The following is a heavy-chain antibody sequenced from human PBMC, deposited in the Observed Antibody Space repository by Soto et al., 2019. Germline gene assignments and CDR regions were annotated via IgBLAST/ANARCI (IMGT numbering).Heavy chain of an antibody. CDR3: ARDYDTSRVDWAYYGIDV. J-gene: IGHJ6*02. V-gene: IGHV3-66*01. Sequence: EVQLVESGGGLVQPGGSLRISCAASGLTVSTNYMSWVRQAPGKGLEWVSIIYYGGTTYYADSVKGRFTISRDDSKNTLYLQRHSLRAEDTAVYYCARDYDTSRVDWAYYGIDVWGQGTTVTVSS. CDR2: IYYGGTT. CDR1: GLTVSTNY. D-gene: IGHD3-9*01.